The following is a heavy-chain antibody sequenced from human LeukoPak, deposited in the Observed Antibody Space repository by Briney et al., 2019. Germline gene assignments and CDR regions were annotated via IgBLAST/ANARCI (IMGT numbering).Heavy chain of an antibody. V-gene: IGHV1-2*02. CDR2: INSNSGAT. Sequence: ASVKVSCKPSGYTFTGYYMHWVRQAPGQGLEWMGWINSNSGATDYAQKFQGRVTMTRDTSISTAYMELSSLRSDDTAVYFCASGANVAYWGQGTLVTVSS. CDR3: ASGANVAY. D-gene: IGHD4/OR15-4a*01. J-gene: IGHJ4*02. CDR1: GYTFTGYY.